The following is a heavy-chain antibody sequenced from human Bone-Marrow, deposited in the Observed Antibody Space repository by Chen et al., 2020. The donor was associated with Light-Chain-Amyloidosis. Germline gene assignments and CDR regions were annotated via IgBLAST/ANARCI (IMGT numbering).Heavy chain of an antibody. D-gene: IGHD5-12*01. CDR3: ARRRDGYNFDY. CDR1: GYTFPNYW. J-gene: IGHJ4*02. CDR2: IYPDDSDA. V-gene: IGHV5-51*01. Sequence: EVQLEQSAPEVKKPGVSLTIYCKGSGYTFPNYWIGWVRQMPGKGLEWMGVIYPDDSDARYSPSFEGQVTISADKSITTAYLQWRSLKASDTAMYYCARRRDGYNFDYWGQGTLVTVSS.